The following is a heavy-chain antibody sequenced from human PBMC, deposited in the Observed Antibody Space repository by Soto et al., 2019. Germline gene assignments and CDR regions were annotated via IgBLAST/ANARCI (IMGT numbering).Heavy chain of an antibody. CDR2: INHSGST. Sequence: PSETLSLTCAFYGGSFSGYYWSWIRQPPGKGLEWIGEINHSGSTNYNPSLKSRVTISVDTSKNQFSLKLSSVTAADTAVYYCALGRGATTGLDDWGQGTLVTVS. CDR3: ALGRGATTGLDD. V-gene: IGHV4-34*01. CDR1: GGSFSGYY. J-gene: IGHJ4*02. D-gene: IGHD1-26*01.